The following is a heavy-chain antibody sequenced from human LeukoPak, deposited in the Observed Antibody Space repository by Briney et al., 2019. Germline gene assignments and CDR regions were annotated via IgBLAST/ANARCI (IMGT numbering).Heavy chain of an antibody. CDR3: ARGRVRRGGYFDY. Sequence: SETLSLTCAVYGGSFSGYYWSWVRQPPGKGREWIGEINHSGSTNYNPSLKSRVTISVDTSKKQFSLKLTSVPAAYTAVYYCARGRVRRGGYFDYWGQGPLVAVPS. V-gene: IGHV4-34*01. CDR2: INHSGST. J-gene: IGHJ4*02. D-gene: IGHD3-16*01. CDR1: GGSFSGYY.